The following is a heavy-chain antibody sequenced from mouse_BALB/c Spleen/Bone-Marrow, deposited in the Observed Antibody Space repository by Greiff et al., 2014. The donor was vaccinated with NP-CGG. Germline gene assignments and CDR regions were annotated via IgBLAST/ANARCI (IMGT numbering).Heavy chain of an antibody. J-gene: IGHJ2*01. CDR2: TDPANGNT. CDR1: GFNIKDTY. Sequence: VQLQQSGAELVKPGASVKLSCTASGFNIKDTYMHWVKQRPEQGLEWIGRTDPANGNTKYDPKFQGKATITADTSSNTAYLQLSSLTSEDTAVYYCARYYYGGSYFDYWGQGATLTVSS. V-gene: IGHV14-3*02. D-gene: IGHD1-1*01. CDR3: ARYYYGGSYFDY.